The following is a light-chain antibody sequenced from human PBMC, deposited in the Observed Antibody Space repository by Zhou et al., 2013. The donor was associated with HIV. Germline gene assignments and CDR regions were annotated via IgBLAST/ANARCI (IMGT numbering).Light chain of an antibody. J-gene: IGKJ4*01. Sequence: EIVMTQSPATLSVSPGERATLSCRASQSVSSNLAWYQQKPGQAPRLLIYGASTRATGIPARFSGSGSGTEFTLTISSLQSEDCAIYYCQQYHIWLSFGGGTKVEIK. CDR1: QSVSSN. CDR2: GAS. CDR3: QQYHIWLS. V-gene: IGKV3-15*01.